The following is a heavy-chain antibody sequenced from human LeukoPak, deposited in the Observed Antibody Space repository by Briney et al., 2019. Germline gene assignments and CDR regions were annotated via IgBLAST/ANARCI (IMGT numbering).Heavy chain of an antibody. CDR2: IYSSGST. Sequence: SETLSLTCTVSGGSISIYYWNWIRQPAGKGLEWIGRIYSSGSTNYNPSLESRVTVSLDTSKNQFSLKLSSVTAADTAFYYCARDSSVSSWAFDIWGQGTVVTVSS. CDR1: GGSISIYY. CDR3: ARDSSVSSWAFDI. V-gene: IGHV4-4*07. J-gene: IGHJ3*02. D-gene: IGHD3-22*01.